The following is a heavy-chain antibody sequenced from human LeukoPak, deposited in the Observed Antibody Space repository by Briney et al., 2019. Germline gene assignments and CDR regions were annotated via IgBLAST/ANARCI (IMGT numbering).Heavy chain of an antibody. Sequence: ASVKVSCKASGYIFTGCYMHWVRQAPGQGLEWMGWINPNSGGTNYAQKFQGRVTMTRDTSITTAYMELSRLRSDDTAVYYCARGEFTTVTNYWGQGTLVTVSS. D-gene: IGHD4-17*01. CDR2: INPNSGGT. J-gene: IGHJ4*02. V-gene: IGHV1-2*02. CDR3: ARGEFTTVTNY. CDR1: GYIFTGCY.